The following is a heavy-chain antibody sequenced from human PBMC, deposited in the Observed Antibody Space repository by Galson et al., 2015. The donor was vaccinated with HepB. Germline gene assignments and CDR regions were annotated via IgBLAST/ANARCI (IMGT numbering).Heavy chain of an antibody. CDR3: ARGGYCSSTSCHEGGFDP. Sequence: QSGAEVKKPGESLRISCKGSGYSFTSYWISWVRQMPGKGLEWMGRIDPSDSYTNYSPSFQGHVTISADKSISTAYLQWSSLKASDTAMYYCARGGYCSSTSCHEGGFDPWGQGTLVTVSS. J-gene: IGHJ5*02. CDR1: GYSFTSYW. D-gene: IGHD2-2*01. CDR2: IDPSDSYT. V-gene: IGHV5-10-1*01.